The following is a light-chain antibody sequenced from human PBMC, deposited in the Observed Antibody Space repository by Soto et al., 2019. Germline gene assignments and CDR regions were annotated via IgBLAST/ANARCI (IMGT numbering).Light chain of an antibody. Sequence: QSVLTQPPSVSAAPGQKVTISCSGSTSNIGNNYVSWYQQLPGTAPKLLIYENNKRPSGIPDRFSGSKSGTSATLGITGLQTGDEADYCCGTWDSSLSGHYVFGTGTKVTVL. CDR1: TSNIGNNY. J-gene: IGLJ1*01. V-gene: IGLV1-51*02. CDR2: ENN. CDR3: GTWDSSLSGHYV.